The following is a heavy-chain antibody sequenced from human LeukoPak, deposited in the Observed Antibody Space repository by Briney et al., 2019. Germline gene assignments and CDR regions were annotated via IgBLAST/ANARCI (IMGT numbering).Heavy chain of an antibody. Sequence: GRTLRLSCALSGFTFSDYYMSWIREAPGTGLESVSYISSSSSYTNNADSVKGRFTISRDNAKNSMYLQMNRLRAEDTAVYDCARGPYDRLTGYYPGDYWGQGTLVTVSS. CDR3: ARGPYDRLTGYYPGDY. V-gene: IGHV3-11*06. CDR1: GFTFSDYY. J-gene: IGHJ4*02. CDR2: ISSSSSYT. D-gene: IGHD3-9*01.